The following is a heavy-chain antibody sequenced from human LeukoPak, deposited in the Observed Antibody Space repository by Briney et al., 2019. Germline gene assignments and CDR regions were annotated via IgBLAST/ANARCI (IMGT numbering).Heavy chain of an antibody. CDR3: ARAGVRITMVRSAFDY. D-gene: IGHD3-10*01. CDR1: GGSFSGYY. V-gene: IGHV4-34*01. J-gene: IGHJ4*02. CDR2: INHSGST. Sequence: SETLSLTCAVYGGSFSGYYWSWIRQPPGKGLEWIGEINHSGSTNYNPSLKSRVTISVDTSKNQFSLKLSSVTAADTAVYYCARAGVRITMVRSAFDYWGQGTLVTVSS.